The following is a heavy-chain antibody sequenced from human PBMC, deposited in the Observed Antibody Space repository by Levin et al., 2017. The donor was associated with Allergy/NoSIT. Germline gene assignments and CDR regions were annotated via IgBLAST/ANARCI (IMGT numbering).Heavy chain of an antibody. J-gene: IGHJ3*02. D-gene: IGHD6-13*01. CDR1: GFTFSSYW. CDR2: IKQDGSEK. CDR3: ARDSVAAAGYAFDI. Sequence: GESLKISCAASGFTFSSYWMSWVRQAPGKGLEWVANIKQDGSEKYYVDSVKGRFTISRDNAKNSLYLQMNSLRAEDTAVYYCARDSVAAAGYAFDIWGQGTMVTVSS. V-gene: IGHV3-7*01.